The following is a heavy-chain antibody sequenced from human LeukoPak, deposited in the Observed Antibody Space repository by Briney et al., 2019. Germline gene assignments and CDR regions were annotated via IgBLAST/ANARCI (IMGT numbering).Heavy chain of an antibody. J-gene: IGHJ4*02. D-gene: IGHD3-22*01. V-gene: IGHV3-23*01. CDR1: GITFSTYA. CDR3: AKSSYYDASGYYREYYFDS. Sequence: GGSLRLSCVASGITFSTYAMSWVRQAPGKGLEWVSAISGSGGSTHYVDSVKGRFTISRDKTKNTLYLQMNSLRAEDTAVYYCAKSSYYDASGYYREYYFDSWGQGTLVTVSS. CDR2: ISGSGGST.